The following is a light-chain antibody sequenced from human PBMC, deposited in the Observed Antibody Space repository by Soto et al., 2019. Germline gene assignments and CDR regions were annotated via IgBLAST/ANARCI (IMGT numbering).Light chain of an antibody. V-gene: IGLV7-43*01. CDR1: TGAVTSDNY. J-gene: IGLJ1*01. CDR2: STS. CDR3: LLYYGGVYV. Sequence: QAVVTQEPSLTVSPGGTVTLTCASSTGAVTSDNYPNWFQLKPGQAPKSVIYSTSNKHSWTPARFSGSLLGGKAALTLSGVQPEDEAAYYCLLYYGGVYVFGSGTKVTVL.